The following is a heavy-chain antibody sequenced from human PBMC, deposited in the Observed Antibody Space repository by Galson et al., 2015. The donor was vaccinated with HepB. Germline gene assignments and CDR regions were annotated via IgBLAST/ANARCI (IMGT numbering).Heavy chain of an antibody. CDR2: ISWDGGST. V-gene: IGHV3-43*01. CDR1: GFTFDDYT. J-gene: IGHJ4*02. CDR3: AKDSSGWYGIFDY. D-gene: IGHD6-19*01. Sequence: SLRLSCAASGFTFDDYTMHWVRQAPGKGLEWVSLISWDGGSTYYADSVKGRFTISRDNSKNSLYLQMNSLRTEDTALYYCAKDSSGWYGIFDYWGQGTLVTVSS.